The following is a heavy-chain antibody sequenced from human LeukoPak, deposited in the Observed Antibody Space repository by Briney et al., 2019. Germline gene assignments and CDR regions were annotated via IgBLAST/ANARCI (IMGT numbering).Heavy chain of an antibody. Sequence: PGGSLRLSCAASGFTFSSYWIHWVRQAPGKGLVWVSRINSDGSSTSYADSVKGRFTISRDNAKNTLYLQMNSLSAEDTAVYYCARGRLRGDFDYWGQGTLVTVSS. CDR1: GFTFSSYW. J-gene: IGHJ4*02. CDR3: ARGRLRGDFDY. D-gene: IGHD2-21*01. V-gene: IGHV3-74*01. CDR2: INSDGSST.